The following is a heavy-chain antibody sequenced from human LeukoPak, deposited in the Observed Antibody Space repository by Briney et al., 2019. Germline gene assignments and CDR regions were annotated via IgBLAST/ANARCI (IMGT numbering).Heavy chain of an antibody. J-gene: IGHJ5*02. V-gene: IGHV4-59*01. CDR1: GGSIDSNS. CDR3: ARRSSSWKNWFDP. D-gene: IGHD6-13*01. CDR2: IYYSGTT. Sequence: NSSETLSLTCTVSGGSIDSNSWTWIRQPPGKGLGWIGYIYYSGTTNYNPSLKSRVTMSVDMSKNQFSLKLSSVTAADTAVYYCARRSSSWKNWFDPWGQGTPVTVSS.